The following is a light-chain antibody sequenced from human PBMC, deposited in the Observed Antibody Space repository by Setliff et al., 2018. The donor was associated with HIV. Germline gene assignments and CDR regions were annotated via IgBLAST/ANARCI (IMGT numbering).Light chain of an antibody. V-gene: IGLV1-40*01. Sequence: QSVLTQPPSVSGAPGQRVTISCTGSSSNIGAGYDVHWYQQLPGTAPKLLIYGNITRPSGVPDRFSGSKSGTSASLAITGLQAEDEADYYCRSYDSSLSGYVFGTGTKVTVL. J-gene: IGLJ1*01. CDR2: GNI. CDR1: SSNIGAGYD. CDR3: RSYDSSLSGYV.